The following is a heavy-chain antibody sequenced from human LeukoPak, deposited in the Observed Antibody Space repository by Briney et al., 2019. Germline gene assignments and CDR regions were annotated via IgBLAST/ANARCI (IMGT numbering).Heavy chain of an antibody. CDR1: GFTFSSYE. D-gene: IGHD2-15*01. V-gene: IGHV3-48*03. Sequence: GGSLRLSCAASGFTFSSYEMNWVLQAPGKGLEWVSYISSSGSTIYYADSVKGRFTISRDNAKNSLYLQMNSLRAEDTAVYYCARGYCSGGSCYPIFAFDIWGQGTMVTVSS. CDR2: ISSSGSTI. J-gene: IGHJ3*02. CDR3: ARGYCSGGSCYPIFAFDI.